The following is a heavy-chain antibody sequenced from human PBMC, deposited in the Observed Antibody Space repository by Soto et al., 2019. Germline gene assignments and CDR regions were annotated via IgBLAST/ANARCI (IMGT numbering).Heavy chain of an antibody. CDR2: ISYDGNKK. Sequence: QVQLVESGGGVVQPGRSLRLSCAVSGFSLSSYSLHWVRQAPGKGLEWVSVISYDGNKKLYGDSVKGRFSISRDTSNNTVYLQLNSLRPEDTAVYYCARSIAVAGLDYWGQGTLVTVS. D-gene: IGHD6-19*01. CDR1: GFSLSSYS. J-gene: IGHJ4*02. CDR3: ARSIAVAGLDY. V-gene: IGHV3-30-3*01.